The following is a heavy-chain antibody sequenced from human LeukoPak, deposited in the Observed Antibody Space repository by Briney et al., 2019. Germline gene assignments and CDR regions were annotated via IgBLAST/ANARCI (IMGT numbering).Heavy chain of an antibody. D-gene: IGHD1-7*01. V-gene: IGHV3-7*01. J-gene: IGHJ4*02. CDR1: GFTFINYW. CDR2: INEHGSEK. CDR3: ARAGQAGTADY. Sequence: PGGSLRLSCAASGFTFINYWMSWVRQTPGKGLEWVANINEHGSEKYYVDSLEGRFAVSRDNAKNSLYLQMSSLRADDTGIYYCARAGQAGTADYWGQGTLVTVSS.